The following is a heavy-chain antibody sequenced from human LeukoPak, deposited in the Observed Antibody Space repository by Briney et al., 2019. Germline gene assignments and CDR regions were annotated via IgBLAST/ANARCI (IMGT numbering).Heavy chain of an antibody. J-gene: IGHJ4*02. D-gene: IGHD6-19*01. V-gene: IGHV3-23*01. CDR2: ISGSGGST. CDR1: GFTFSSYA. CDR3: AKEGVYGKAVAGEYYFDY. Sequence: PGGSLRLSCAASGFTFSSYAMSWVRQAPGKGLEWVSAISGSGGSTYYADSVKGRFTISRDNSKNTLYLQMNSLRAEDTAVYYCAKEGVYGKAVAGEYYFDYWGQGTLVTVSS.